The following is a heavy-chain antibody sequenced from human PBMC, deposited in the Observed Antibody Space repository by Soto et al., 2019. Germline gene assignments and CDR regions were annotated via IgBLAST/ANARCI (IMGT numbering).Heavy chain of an antibody. CDR2: IIPIVPTP. V-gene: IGHV1-69*12. D-gene: IGHD1-1*01. CDR3: ARDNDRQQSGGNYYYGIDV. Sequence: QVQLVQSGAEVKKPGSSVTVSCKASGGTFGNSAISWVRQAPGQGLEWMGGIIPIVPTPDYAQKFQGRVTITADESTSTAYMELASLRSEDTAVYYCARDNDRQQSGGNYYYGIDVWGQGTTVTVSS. J-gene: IGHJ6*02. CDR1: GGTFGNSA.